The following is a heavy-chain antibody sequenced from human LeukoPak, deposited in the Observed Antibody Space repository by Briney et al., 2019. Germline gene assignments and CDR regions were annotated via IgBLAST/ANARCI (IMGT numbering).Heavy chain of an antibody. CDR3: AKRGPIYTSSPGNYFDY. CDR1: GFTFSSCG. D-gene: IGHD6-6*01. J-gene: IGHJ4*02. CDR2: ISGSDGGT. Sequence: PGGSLRLSCAASGFTFSSCGMTWVRQAPGKGLEWVSSISGSDGGTYYADSVKGRLTISRDNSKNTLYLQMNSLRAEDTAIYCCAKRGPIYTSSPGNYFDYWGQGTLVTVSS. V-gene: IGHV3-23*01.